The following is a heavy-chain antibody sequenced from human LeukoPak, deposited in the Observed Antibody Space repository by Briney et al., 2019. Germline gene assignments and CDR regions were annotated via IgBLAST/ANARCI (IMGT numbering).Heavy chain of an antibody. Sequence: SETLSLTCTVSGDSISSGPYYWGWIRQPPGKGLEWIGNIYYGENTYYNPSLKSRVTISVDTSKSQFSLKLSSVTAADTAVYYCARHWYSSSWYFYYFDYWGQGTLVTVSS. D-gene: IGHD6-13*01. CDR2: IYYGENT. J-gene: IGHJ4*02. V-gene: IGHV4-39*01. CDR1: GDSISSGPYY. CDR3: ARHWYSSSWYFYYFDY.